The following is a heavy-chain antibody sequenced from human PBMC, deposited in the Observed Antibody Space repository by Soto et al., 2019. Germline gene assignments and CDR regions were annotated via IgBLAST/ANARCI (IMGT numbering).Heavy chain of an antibody. CDR2: IYYSGST. CDR3: ARQPLYYYYYYMDV. Sequence: TSETLSLTCTVSGGSISSYYWIWIRQPPGKGLEWIGYIYYSGSTNYNPSLKSRVTISVDTSKNQFSLKLSSVTAADTAVYYCARQPLYYYYYYMDVWGKGTTVTVSS. J-gene: IGHJ6*03. V-gene: IGHV4-59*08. CDR1: GGSISSYY.